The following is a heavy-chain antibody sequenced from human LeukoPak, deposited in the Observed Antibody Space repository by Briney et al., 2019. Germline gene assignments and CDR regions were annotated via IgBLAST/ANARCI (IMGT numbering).Heavy chain of an antibody. D-gene: IGHD2-2*01. Sequence: PGGSLRLSCAASGFTFSSYGMHWVRQAPGKGLEWVAVISYDGSNKYYADSVKGRFTISRDNSKNTLYLQMNSLRAEDTAVYYCAKDHAEMKGTSFGYWGQGTLVTVSS. J-gene: IGHJ4*02. V-gene: IGHV3-30*18. CDR2: ISYDGSNK. CDR3: AKDHAEMKGTSFGY. CDR1: GFTFSSYG.